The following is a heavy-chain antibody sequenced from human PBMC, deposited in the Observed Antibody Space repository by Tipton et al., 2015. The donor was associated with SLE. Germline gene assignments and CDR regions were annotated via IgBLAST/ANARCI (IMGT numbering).Heavy chain of an antibody. CDR2: TSFSGRS. J-gene: IGHJ6*03. CDR3: ARRGDYSSSWYVGNYYYMDV. D-gene: IGHD6-13*01. Sequence: TLSLTCTVSGGSISENFWTWIRQSPGGQLEWLGYTSFSGRSRNNPSLESRGSISVDTSKSQVSLRGSSVTAADTAVYYCARRGDYSSSWYVGNYYYMDVWGKGTTVTVSS. CDR1: GGSISENF. V-gene: IGHV4-59*12.